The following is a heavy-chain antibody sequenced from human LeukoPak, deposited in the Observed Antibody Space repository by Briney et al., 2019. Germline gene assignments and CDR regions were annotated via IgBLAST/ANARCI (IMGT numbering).Heavy chain of an antibody. D-gene: IGHD5-24*01. CDR2: VDANGRTT. J-gene: IGHJ5*02. CDR3: YCRDDLPA. V-gene: IGHV3-64D*06. CDR1: GFTVTHYA. Sequence: GGSLRLSSSASGFTVTHYAMHWVRQAPGKGLEYVSAVDANGRTTYYADSVKGRFTISRDDSKNTLYLHKSSLRPEDTAIYYCYCRDDLPAWGQGTLVTISS.